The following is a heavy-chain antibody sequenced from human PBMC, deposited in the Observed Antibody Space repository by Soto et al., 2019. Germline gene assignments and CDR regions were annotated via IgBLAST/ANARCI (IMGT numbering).Heavy chain of an antibody. D-gene: IGHD2-21*01. Sequence: EVQLVESGGGLVKPGGSLRLSCAASGFTFNTHDMNWVRQAPGKGLEWVSSITTNSAYIYYADSLKGRITISRDNAKNSLFLQMNNFRAEDTAVYYCVRSGTARLLRHSWFDTWGQGTLVTVSS. CDR3: VRSGTARLLRHSWFDT. CDR2: ITTNSAYI. CDR1: GFTFNTHD. J-gene: IGHJ5*02. V-gene: IGHV3-21*01.